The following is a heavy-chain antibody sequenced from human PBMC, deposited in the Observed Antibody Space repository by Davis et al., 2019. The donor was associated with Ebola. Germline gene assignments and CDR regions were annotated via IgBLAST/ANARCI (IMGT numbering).Heavy chain of an antibody. D-gene: IGHD2-15*01. CDR3: ARGSGQDY. CDR1: GFTFSSYA. CDR2: ISYDGSNK. J-gene: IGHJ4*02. V-gene: IGHV3-30*04. Sequence: GRSLRLSCAASGFTFSSYAMHWVRQAPGKGLEWVAVISYDGSNKYYADSVKGRFTISRDNSKNTLYLQMNSLRAEDTAVYYCARGSGQDYWGQGTLVTVSS.